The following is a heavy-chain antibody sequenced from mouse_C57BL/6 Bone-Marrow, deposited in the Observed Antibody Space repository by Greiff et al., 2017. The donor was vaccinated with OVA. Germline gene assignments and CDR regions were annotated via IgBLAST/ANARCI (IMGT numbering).Heavy chain of an antibody. Sequence: EVKLVESGAELVRPGASVKLSCTASGFNIKDDYMHWVKQRPEQGLEWIGWIDPENGDTEYASKFQGKATITADTSSNTAYLQLSSLTSEDTAVYYCTTLITTVVAEGWYFDVWGTGTTVTVSS. D-gene: IGHD1-1*01. CDR2: IDPENGDT. V-gene: IGHV14-4*01. J-gene: IGHJ1*03. CDR3: TTLITTVVAEGWYFDV. CDR1: GFNIKDDY.